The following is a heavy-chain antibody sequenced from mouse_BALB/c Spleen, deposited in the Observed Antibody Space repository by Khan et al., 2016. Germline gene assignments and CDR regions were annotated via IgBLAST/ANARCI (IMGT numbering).Heavy chain of an antibody. CDR2: IDPANGNT. J-gene: IGHJ3*01. Sequence: VQLQQSGADLVKPGASVKLSCTASGFNIKDTYIHWVKQRPEQALEWIGRIDPANGNTEYDPKFQGKATITADISPNTAYLQLSSLTSEDTAVYYCARISYGVAYWGQGTLVTVSA. CDR1: GFNIKDTY. CDR3: ARISYGVAY. D-gene: IGHD2-1*01. V-gene: IGHV14-3*02.